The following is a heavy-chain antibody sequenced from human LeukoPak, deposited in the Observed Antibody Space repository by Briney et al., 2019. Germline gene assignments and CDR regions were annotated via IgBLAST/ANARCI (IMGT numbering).Heavy chain of an antibody. J-gene: IGHJ4*02. V-gene: IGHV1-2*02. Sequence: GASVKVSCKASGYTFTGYYMHWVRQAPGQGLEWMGWINPNSGGTNYAQKFQGRVTMTRDTSTSTVYMELSSLRSEDTAVYYCARVNERWLQFDYWGQGTLVTVSS. D-gene: IGHD5-24*01. CDR3: ARVNERWLQFDY. CDR1: GYTFTGYY. CDR2: INPNSGGT.